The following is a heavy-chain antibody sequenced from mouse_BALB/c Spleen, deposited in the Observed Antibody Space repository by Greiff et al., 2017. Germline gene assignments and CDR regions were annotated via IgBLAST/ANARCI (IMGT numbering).Heavy chain of an antibody. J-gene: IGHJ4*01. D-gene: IGHD2-4*01. CDR3: ARDYDYENYAMDY. Sequence: EVQRVESGPSLVKPSQTLSLTCSVTGDSITSGYWNWIRKFPGNKLEYMGYISYSGSTYCNPSLKSRISITRDTSKNQYYLQLNSVTTEDTATYYCARDYDYENYAMDYWGQGTSVTVSS. CDR1: GDSITSGY. CDR2: ISYSGST. V-gene: IGHV3-8*02.